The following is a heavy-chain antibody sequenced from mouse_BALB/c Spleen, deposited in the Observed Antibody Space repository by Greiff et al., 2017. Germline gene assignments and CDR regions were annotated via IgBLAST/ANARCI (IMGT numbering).Heavy chain of an antibody. D-gene: IGHD2-1*01. V-gene: IGHV5-12-2*01. Sequence: EVQLQESGGGLVQPGGSLKLSCAASGFTFSSYTMSWVRQTPEKRLEWVAYISNGGGSTYYPDTVKGRFTISRDNAKNTLYLQMSSLKSEDTAMYYCARQGDGNGAAWFAYWGQGTLVTVSA. J-gene: IGHJ3*01. CDR2: ISNGGGST. CDR1: GFTFSSYT. CDR3: ARQGDGNGAAWFAY.